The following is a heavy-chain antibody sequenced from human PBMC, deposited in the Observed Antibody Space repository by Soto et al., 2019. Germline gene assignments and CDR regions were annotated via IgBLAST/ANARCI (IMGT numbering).Heavy chain of an antibody. V-gene: IGHV3-15*07. CDR3: TTDPLRGAPFDC. D-gene: IGHD3-10*01. Sequence: GGSLRLSCAASGFTFSNAWMNWVRQAPGKGLEWVGRVKSRTDGGTADYAAPVKDRFTISRDDSKNTLYLQMNSLKSEDTAVYYCTTDPLRGAPFDCWGQGTLVTVSS. CDR2: VKSRTDGGTA. J-gene: IGHJ4*02. CDR1: GFTFSNAW.